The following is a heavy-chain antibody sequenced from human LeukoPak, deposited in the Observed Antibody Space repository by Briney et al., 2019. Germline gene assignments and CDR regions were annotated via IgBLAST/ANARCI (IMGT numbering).Heavy chain of an antibody. J-gene: IGHJ6*02. V-gene: IGHV1-18*01. D-gene: IGHD2-2*01. CDR3: ARGDCSNPSCYDYYYFYGVDV. Sequence: ASVKVSCKASGYTFTSFGISWVRQAPGQGPEWMGWISAYNGNTNYVQKFQGRVTMTTDTSTNTAYMELRSLRSDDTAVYYCARGDCSNPSCYDYYYFYGVDVWGQGTTVTVSS. CDR2: ISAYNGNT. CDR1: GYTFTSFG.